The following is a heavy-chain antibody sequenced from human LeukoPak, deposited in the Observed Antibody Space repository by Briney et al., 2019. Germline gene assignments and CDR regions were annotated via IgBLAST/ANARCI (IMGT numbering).Heavy chain of an antibody. J-gene: IGHJ4*02. CDR1: GFTFSSYA. CDR2: IWYDGSNK. V-gene: IGHV3-33*08. D-gene: IGHD6-19*01. CDR3: ARDRQQWLVPNNYFDY. Sequence: GGSLRLSCAASGFTFSSYAMHWVRQAPGKGLEWVAVIWYDGSNKYYADSVKGRFTISRDNSKNTLYLQMNSLRAEDTAVYYCARDRQQWLVPNNYFDYWGQGTLVTVSS.